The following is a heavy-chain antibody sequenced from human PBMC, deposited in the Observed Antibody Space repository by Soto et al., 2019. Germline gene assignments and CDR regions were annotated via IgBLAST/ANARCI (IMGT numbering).Heavy chain of an antibody. Sequence: SETLSLTCTVSGGSISSYYWSWIRQPPGKGLEWIGYIYYSGSTNYNPSLKSRVTISVDTSKNQFSLKLSSVTAADTAVYYCARTIAAAGTAGGGGSHFDYWGQGTLVTVSS. V-gene: IGHV4-59*01. CDR2: IYYSGST. CDR3: ARTIAAAGTAGGGGSHFDY. J-gene: IGHJ4*02. CDR1: GGSISSYY. D-gene: IGHD6-13*01.